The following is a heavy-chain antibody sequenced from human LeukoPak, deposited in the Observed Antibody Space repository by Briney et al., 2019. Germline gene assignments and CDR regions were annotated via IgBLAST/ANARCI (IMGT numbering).Heavy chain of an antibody. CDR1: GYTFTGYY. J-gene: IGHJ5*02. CDR2: INPNSGGT. V-gene: IGHV1-2*02. D-gene: IGHD6-6*01. CDR3: ARSQGIAARPFIRGDWFDP. Sequence: GASVKVSCKASGYTFTGYYMHWVRQAPGQGLEWMGWINPNSGGTNYAQKFQGRVTMTRDTSISTAYMELSRLRSDDTAVYYCARSQGIAARPFIRGDWFDPWGQGTLVTVSS.